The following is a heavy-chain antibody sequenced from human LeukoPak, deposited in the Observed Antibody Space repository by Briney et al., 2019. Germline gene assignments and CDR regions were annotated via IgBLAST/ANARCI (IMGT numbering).Heavy chain of an antibody. CDR3: ARVDSMVSTLGPIDT. J-gene: IGHJ5*02. D-gene: IGHD5/OR15-5a*01. CDR2: IIPIFGAT. CDR1: GGTFNSYG. V-gene: IGHV1-69*05. Sequence: GASVKVSCKASGGTFNSYGFSWVRQAPGQGLEWIGGIIPIFGATKYGQRFQGRITVTTDESTSTSYMELSSLRSEDTAVYYCARVDSMVSTLGPIDTWGQGTLVTVSS.